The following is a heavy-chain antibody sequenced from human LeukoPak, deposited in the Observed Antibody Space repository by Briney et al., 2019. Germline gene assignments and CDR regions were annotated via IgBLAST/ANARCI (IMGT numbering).Heavy chain of an antibody. D-gene: IGHD6-13*01. Sequence: ASETLSLTRAVYGGSFSGYYWSWIRQPPGKGLEWIGEINHSGSTNYNPSLKSRVTISVDTSKNQFSLKLSSVTAADTAVYYCARGWHQLANFDYWGQGTLVTVSS. CDR2: INHSGST. CDR3: ARGWHQLANFDY. V-gene: IGHV4-34*01. CDR1: GGSFSGYY. J-gene: IGHJ4*02.